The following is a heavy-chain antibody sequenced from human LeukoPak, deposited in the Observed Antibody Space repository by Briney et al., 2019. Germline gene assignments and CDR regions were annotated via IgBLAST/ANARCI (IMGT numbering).Heavy chain of an antibody. CDR3: ARDPAAAKFDP. Sequence: GGSLRLSCAASGLTFSDYYMSWIRQAPGKGLEWVSYISSSGSTIYYADSVKGRFTISRDNAKNSLYLQMNSLRAEDTAVYYCARDPAAAKFDPWGQGTLVTVSS. J-gene: IGHJ5*02. CDR1: GLTFSDYY. D-gene: IGHD6-13*01. V-gene: IGHV3-11*04. CDR2: ISSSGSTI.